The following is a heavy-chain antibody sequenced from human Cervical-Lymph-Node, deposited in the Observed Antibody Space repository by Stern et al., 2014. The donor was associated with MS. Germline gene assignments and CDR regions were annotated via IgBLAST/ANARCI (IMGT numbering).Heavy chain of an antibody. V-gene: IGHV3-11*01. J-gene: IGHJ6*02. CDR2: ISSSGSTI. D-gene: IGHD4-17*01. CDR3: ASRTNELDYSDVYGMDV. CDR1: GFTFSDYY. Sequence: VQLVESGGGLVKPGGSLRLSCAASGFTFSDYYMSWIRQAPGKGLEWVSYISSSGSTIYYADSVKGRFTISRDNAKNSLYLQMNSLRAEDTAVYYCASRTNELDYSDVYGMDVWGQGTTVTVSS.